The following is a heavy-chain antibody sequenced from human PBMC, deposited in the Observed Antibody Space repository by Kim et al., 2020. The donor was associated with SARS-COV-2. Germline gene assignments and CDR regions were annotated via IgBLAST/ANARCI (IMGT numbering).Heavy chain of an antibody. J-gene: IGHJ6*02. CDR1: GFTFSGSA. CDR3: TRSDITIFGVVTHYGMDV. D-gene: IGHD3-3*01. Sequence: GGSLRLSCAASGFTFSGSAMHWVRQASGKGLEWVGRIRSKANSYATAYAASVKGRFTISRDDSKNTAYLQMNSLKTEDTAVYYCTRSDITIFGVVTHYGMDVWGQGTTVTVSS. CDR2: IRSKANSYAT. V-gene: IGHV3-73*01.